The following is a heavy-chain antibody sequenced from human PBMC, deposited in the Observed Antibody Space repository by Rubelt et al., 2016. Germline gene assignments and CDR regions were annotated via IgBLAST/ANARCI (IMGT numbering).Heavy chain of an antibody. CDR1: GGSFSGYY. CDR2: INHRGST. V-gene: IGHV4-34*01. CDR3: ASRGRYYGSGSYPPRTGIVDY. J-gene: IGHJ4*02. D-gene: IGHD3-10*01. Sequence: QVQLQQWGAGLLKPSETLSLTCAVYGGSFSGYYWSWIRQPPGKGLEWIGEINHRGSTNYNQSLKSRVTISVATAKNQFSLKLSAVTAADTAVYYCASRGRYYGSGSYPPRTGIVDYWGQGTLVTVSS.